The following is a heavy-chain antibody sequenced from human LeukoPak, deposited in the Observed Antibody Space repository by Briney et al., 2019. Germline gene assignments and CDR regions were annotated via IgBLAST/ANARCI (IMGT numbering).Heavy chain of an antibody. V-gene: IGHV4-4*07. CDR2: IYVTGNT. D-gene: IGHD3-3*01. CDR1: GDSIDNYN. CDR3: ARAFTIFGAGGFDV. Sequence: SETLSLTCTISGDSIDNYNWNWIRQPAGKGLEWTGRIYVTGNTNYNPSLKSRVAMSVDTSKNHFSLRLTSVTAADTAVYYCARAFTIFGAGGFDVWGQGTFVTVSS. J-gene: IGHJ3*01.